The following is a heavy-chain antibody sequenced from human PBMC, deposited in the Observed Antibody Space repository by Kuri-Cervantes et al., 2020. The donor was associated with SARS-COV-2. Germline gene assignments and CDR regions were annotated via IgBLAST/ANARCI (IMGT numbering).Heavy chain of an antibody. J-gene: IGHJ4*02. Sequence: LSLTCAASGFTFDDYAMHWVRQAPGKGLEWVSRINSDGSSTSYADSVKGRFTISRDNAKNTLYLQMNSLRAEDTAVYYCASLYGDFDYWGQGTLVTVSS. CDR3: ASLYGDFDY. CDR1: GFTFDDYA. D-gene: IGHD4-17*01. CDR2: INSDGSST. V-gene: IGHV3-74*01.